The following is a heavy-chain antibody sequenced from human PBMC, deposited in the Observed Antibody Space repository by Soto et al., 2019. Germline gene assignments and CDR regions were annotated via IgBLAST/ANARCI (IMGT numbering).Heavy chain of an antibody. V-gene: IGHV3-33*01. D-gene: IGHD2-15*01. J-gene: IGHJ4*02. CDR2: IWFDGSKK. CDR3: AREEGVVARAFDY. Sequence: QVQLVESGGGVVQPGRSLRLSCTTSGFTFSSYGMHWVRQAPGKGLELMAIIWFDGSKKYYADSVKGRFTISRDNSKKTLYLHMNSLRVEDTAVYYCAREEGVVARAFDYWGQGTLVTVSS. CDR1: GFTFSSYG.